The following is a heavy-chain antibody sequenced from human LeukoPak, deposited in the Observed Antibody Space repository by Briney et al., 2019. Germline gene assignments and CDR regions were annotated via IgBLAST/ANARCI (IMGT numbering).Heavy chain of an antibody. D-gene: IGHD1-26*01. CDR2: ISYDGSNK. Sequence: GGSLRLSCAASGFTFSSYAMHWVRQAPGKGLEWVAVISYDGSNKYYADSVKGRFTISRDNSKNTLYLQMNSLRAEDTAVYYCARDRAVVGATNSFDYWGQGTLVTVSS. CDR3: ARDRAVVGATNSFDY. J-gene: IGHJ4*02. V-gene: IGHV3-30-3*01. CDR1: GFTFSSYA.